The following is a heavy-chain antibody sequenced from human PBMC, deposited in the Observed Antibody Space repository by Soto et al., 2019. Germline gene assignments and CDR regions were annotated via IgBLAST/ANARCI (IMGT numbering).Heavy chain of an antibody. Sequence: QVQLVQSGAEVKKPGSSVKVSCKASGGTFSSYAISWVRQAPGQGLEWMGAIIPIFGTTNYAQKFQGRVTTTADESTSTAYMELSSLRSEDTAVYYCASDALGVCGGDCYPGVAYFQHWGQGTLVTVSS. CDR2: IIPIFGTT. V-gene: IGHV1-69*01. J-gene: IGHJ1*01. CDR3: ASDALGVCGGDCYPGVAYFQH. D-gene: IGHD2-21*02. CDR1: GGTFSSYA.